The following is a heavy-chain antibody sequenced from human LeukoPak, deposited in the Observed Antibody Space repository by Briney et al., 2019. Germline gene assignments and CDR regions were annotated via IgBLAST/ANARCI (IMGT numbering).Heavy chain of an antibody. Sequence: GGSLRLSCAASRFTFSSYAMSWVRQAPGKGLEWVSAISGSGGSTYYADSVKGRFTISRDNSKNTLYLQMNSLRAEDTAVYYCAKDRWDMTTVTPVDYWGQGTLVTVSS. J-gene: IGHJ4*02. D-gene: IGHD4-17*01. V-gene: IGHV3-23*01. CDR2: ISGSGGST. CDR1: RFTFSSYA. CDR3: AKDRWDMTTVTPVDY.